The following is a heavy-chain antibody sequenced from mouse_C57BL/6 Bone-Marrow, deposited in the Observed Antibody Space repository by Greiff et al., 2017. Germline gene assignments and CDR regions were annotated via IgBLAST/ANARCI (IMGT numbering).Heavy chain of an antibody. CDR3: SMREGPCVGAMDY. J-gene: IGHJ4*01. CDR2: IHPSDSDT. D-gene: IGHD3-3*01. Sequence: QVQLQQSGAELVKPGASVKVSCKASGYTFTSYWMHWVKQRPGQGLEWIGRIHPSDSDTNYNQKFKGKATLTVDKSSSTSYMQLSSLTSDDSAVYYGSMREGPCVGAMDYWGQGTSVTVSS. CDR1: GYTFTSYW. V-gene: IGHV1-74*01.